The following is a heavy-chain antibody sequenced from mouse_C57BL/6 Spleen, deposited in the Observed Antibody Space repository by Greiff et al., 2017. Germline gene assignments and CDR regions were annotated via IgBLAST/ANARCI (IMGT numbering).Heavy chain of an antibody. CDR3: TAGYYYGSSLFAY. CDR2: IRLKSDNYAT. D-gene: IGHD1-1*01. J-gene: IGHJ3*01. V-gene: IGHV6-3*01. Sequence: EVKVVESGGGLVQPGGSMKLSCVASGFTFSNYWMNWVRQSPEKGLEWVAQIRLKSDNYATHYAESVKGRFTISRDDSKSSVYLQMNNLRAEDTGIYYCTAGYYYGSSLFAYWGQGTLVTVSA. CDR1: GFTFSNYW.